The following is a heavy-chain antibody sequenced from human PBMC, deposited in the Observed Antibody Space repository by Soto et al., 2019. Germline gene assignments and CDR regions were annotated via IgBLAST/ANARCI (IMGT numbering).Heavy chain of an antibody. V-gene: IGHV4-39*01. D-gene: IGHD2-21*01. CDR1: GVSIHNSHSF. Sequence: SETLSLTCTVSGVSIHNSHSFWGWIRQPPGMGLEFIGTVYYSGGAHYNSSLKSRVTISVDTANNQVSLRMRSLTAADTAVYYCGRVVEGATRHTDLDSWGQGTLVTVSS. CDR3: GRVVEGATRHTDLDS. CDR2: VYYSGGA. J-gene: IGHJ5*01.